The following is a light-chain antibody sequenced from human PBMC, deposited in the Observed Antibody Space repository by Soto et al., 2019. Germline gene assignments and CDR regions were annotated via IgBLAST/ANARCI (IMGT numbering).Light chain of an antibody. V-gene: IGLV1-47*01. Sequence: QSVLNQPPSASGTPGQKVTISFFGNSSNIGSNYVYWYQQLPGTAPKLLIYRSNQRPSGGPDRFSGSKSGTTASLTISGLQAEDEADYYCNSYTGSSLYVFGIGTKVTVL. CDR2: RSN. CDR3: NSYTGSSLYV. CDR1: SSNIGSNY. J-gene: IGLJ1*01.